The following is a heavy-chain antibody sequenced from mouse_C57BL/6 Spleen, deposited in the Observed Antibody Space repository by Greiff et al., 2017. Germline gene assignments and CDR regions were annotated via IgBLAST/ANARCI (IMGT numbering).Heavy chain of an antibody. Sequence: DVQLVESGEGLVKPGGSLILSCAASGFTFSSYAMSWVRQTPEKRLEWVAYISSGGDYIYYADTVKGRFTISRDNARNTLYLQMSSLKSEDTAMYYCTREGTGTSYFDYWGQGTTLTVSA. CDR3: TREGTGTSYFDY. CDR1: GFTFSSYA. CDR2: ISSGGDYI. V-gene: IGHV5-9-1*02. D-gene: IGHD4-1*01. J-gene: IGHJ2*01.